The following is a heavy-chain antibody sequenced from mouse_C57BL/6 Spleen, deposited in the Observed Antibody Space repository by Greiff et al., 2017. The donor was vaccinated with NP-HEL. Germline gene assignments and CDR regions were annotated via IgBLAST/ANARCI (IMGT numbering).Heavy chain of an antibody. V-gene: IGHV1-26*01. J-gene: IGHJ3*01. Sequence: EVQLQQSGPELVKPGASVKISCKASGYTFTDYYMNWVKQSHGKSLEWIGDINPNNGGTSYNQKFKGKATLTVDKSSSTAYMELRSLTSEDSAVYYCASEEWAYWGQGTLVTVSA. D-gene: IGHD1-3*01. CDR2: INPNNGGT. CDR1: GYTFTDYY. CDR3: ASEEWAY.